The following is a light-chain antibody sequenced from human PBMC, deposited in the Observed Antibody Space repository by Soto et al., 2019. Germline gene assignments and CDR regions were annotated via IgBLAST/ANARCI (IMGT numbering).Light chain of an antibody. CDR2: KAS. CDR1: QSISSW. J-gene: IGKJ2*01. V-gene: IGKV1-5*03. CDR3: QQYNSFPFT. Sequence: DIQMTQSPSTLSASVGDRVTITYRASQSISSWLAWYQQKPGKAPKVLIYKASSLESGVPSRFSGSGSGTEFTLTISSLQPDDFATYYCQQYNSFPFTFGQGTKLEIK.